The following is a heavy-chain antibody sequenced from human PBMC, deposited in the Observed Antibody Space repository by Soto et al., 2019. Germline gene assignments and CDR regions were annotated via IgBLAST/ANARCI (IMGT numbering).Heavy chain of an antibody. J-gene: IGHJ6*02. V-gene: IGHV4-38-2*02. Sequence: SETLSLTCAVSGYSISSGYYWGWIRQPPGKGLEWIGSIYHSGSTYYNPSLKSRLTILVDTSKNQFSLNLSSVTSAETAVYYCARDRLMATAGTARHYFGLDVWGQGTTVTVSS. CDR3: ARDRLMATAGTARHYFGLDV. CDR1: GYSISSGYY. D-gene: IGHD5-18*01. CDR2: IYHSGST.